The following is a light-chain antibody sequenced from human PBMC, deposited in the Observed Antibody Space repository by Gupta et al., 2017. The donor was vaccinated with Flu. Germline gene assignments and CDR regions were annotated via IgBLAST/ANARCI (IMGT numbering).Light chain of an antibody. CDR2: KGS. V-gene: IGKV2-30*01. CDR3: MQGKHWPCT. J-gene: IGKJ2*02. CDR1: QRLVYSVGNTY. Sequence: VVMTQPPLSMPVTLGQPASISCSSSQRLVYSVGNTYFSWFQQRPGQSPRRLIYKGSNRDSVVPDRFSGSGSGTDFTLKISRVEAEDFAIYYCMQGKHWPCTFGQGTKLDI.